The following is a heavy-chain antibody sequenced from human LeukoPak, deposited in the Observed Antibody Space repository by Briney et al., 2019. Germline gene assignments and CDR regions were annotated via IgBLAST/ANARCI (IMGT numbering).Heavy chain of an antibody. V-gene: IGHV1-8*01. D-gene: IGHD2-2*01. CDR1: GYTFTSYD. CDR3: AKSSSSTRLQFDP. Sequence: GASVKVSCKASGYTFTSYDINWVRQATGQGLEWMGWMNPNSGNTGYAQKFQGRVTITADKSTSTAYMELSSLRSEDTAVYYCAKSSSSTRLQFDPWGQGTLVTVSS. CDR2: MNPNSGNT. J-gene: IGHJ5*02.